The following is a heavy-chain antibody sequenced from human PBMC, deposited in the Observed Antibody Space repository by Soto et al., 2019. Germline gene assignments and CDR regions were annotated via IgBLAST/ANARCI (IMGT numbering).Heavy chain of an antibody. CDR3: ARDRVRGIRGAFDI. Sequence: SETLSLTCTVSGVSISSGGYYWSWIRQHPGKGLEWIGYIYYSGSTYYNPSLKSRVTISVDTSKNQFSLKLSSVTAADTAVYYCARDRVRGIRGAFDIWGQGTMVTVSS. J-gene: IGHJ3*02. CDR2: IYYSGST. CDR1: GVSISSGGYY. V-gene: IGHV4-31*03. D-gene: IGHD3-10*01.